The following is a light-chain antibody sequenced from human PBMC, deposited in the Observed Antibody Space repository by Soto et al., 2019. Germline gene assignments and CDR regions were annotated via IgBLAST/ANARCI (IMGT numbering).Light chain of an antibody. CDR3: QQYYGYPRT. CDR1: QGVSSY. Sequence: AIRMTQSPSSFSASTGDRVTITCRASQGVSSYLAWYQQKPGKAPKLLISAASTLQSGVPSRFSGSGSGTDFTLTISCLQSEDFAPYYCQQYYGYPRTFGGGTKVEIK. V-gene: IGKV1-8*01. CDR2: AAS. J-gene: IGKJ4*01.